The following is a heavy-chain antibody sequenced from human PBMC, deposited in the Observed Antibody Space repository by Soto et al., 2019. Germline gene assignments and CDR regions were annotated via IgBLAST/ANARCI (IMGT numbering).Heavy chain of an antibody. CDR3: AQALKPRGSMDV. CDR2: IDPSDSYT. J-gene: IGHJ6*02. CDR1: GYSFTSYW. V-gene: IGHV5-10-1*01. Sequence: GESLKISCKGSGYSFTSYWISWVRQMPGKGLEWMGRIDPSDSYTNYSPSFQGHATISADKSISTAYLQWSSLKASDTAMYYCAQALKPRGSMDVWGQGTTVTVSS.